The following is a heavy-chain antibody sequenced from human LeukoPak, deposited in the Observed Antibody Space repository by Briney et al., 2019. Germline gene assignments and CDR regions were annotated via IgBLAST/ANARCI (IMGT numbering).Heavy chain of an antibody. CDR1: GYTFTSYY. J-gene: IGHJ4*02. CDR3: ARYPESRFCGGDCYPDY. Sequence: ASVKVSCKASGYTFTSYYMHWVRQAPGQGLEWMGIINPSGGSTSYAQKFQGRVTMTRDTSTSTVYMELSSLRSEDTAVYYCARYPESRFCGGDCYPDYWGQGTLVTVSS. D-gene: IGHD2-21*02. V-gene: IGHV1-46*01. CDR2: INPSGGST.